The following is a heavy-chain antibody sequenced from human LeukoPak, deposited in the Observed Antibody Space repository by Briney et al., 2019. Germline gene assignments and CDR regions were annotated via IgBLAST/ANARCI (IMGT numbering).Heavy chain of an antibody. CDR2: VNHSGDT. J-gene: IGHJ4*01. D-gene: IGHD5-12*01. CDR3: ARAQGTVAIDY. CDR1: GESFSDNY. V-gene: IGHV4-34*01. Sequence: PSETLSLTCAVYGESFSDNYWTWIRQTPGKGLEWIGEVNHSGDTNYNPSLKSRVTLSVDTSKNQFSLKLTSVTAADTAVYYCARAQGTVAIDYWGQGTLVTVSA.